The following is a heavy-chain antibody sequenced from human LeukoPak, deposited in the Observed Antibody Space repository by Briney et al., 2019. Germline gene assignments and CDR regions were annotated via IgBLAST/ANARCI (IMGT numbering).Heavy chain of an antibody. D-gene: IGHD5-18*01. CDR1: GFTFSSYG. J-gene: IGHJ4*02. Sequence: SGGSLRLSCEASGFTFSSYGMHWVRQAPGKGQEWVALISYDGSYKYYADSVKGRFTISRDNSKNTLFLQMNSLRAEDTAVYYCAKDGGEGYSYRLDYWGQGTLVTVSS. V-gene: IGHV3-30*18. CDR3: AKDGGEGYSYRLDY. CDR2: ISYDGSYK.